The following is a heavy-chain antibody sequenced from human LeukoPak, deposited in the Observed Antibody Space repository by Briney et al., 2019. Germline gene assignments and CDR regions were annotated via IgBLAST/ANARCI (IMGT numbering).Heavy chain of an antibody. D-gene: IGHD3-3*01. CDR1: GFTFSSNE. Sequence: PGGSLRLSCVASGFTFSSNEMNWVRQAPGRGLEWLSYITSSSSSIKYADSVRGRFTISRDNAKNSFYLQMNSLRAEDTAVYYCARERGDFWSGYFFDYWGQGTLVTVSS. V-gene: IGHV3-48*03. J-gene: IGHJ4*02. CDR3: ARERGDFWSGYFFDY. CDR2: ITSSSSSI.